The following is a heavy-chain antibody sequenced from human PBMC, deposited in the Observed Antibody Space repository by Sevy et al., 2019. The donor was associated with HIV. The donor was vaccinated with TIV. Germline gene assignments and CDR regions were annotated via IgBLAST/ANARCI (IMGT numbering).Heavy chain of an antibody. V-gene: IGHV3-33*01. CDR2: IWYDRTNK. Sequence: GGSLRLSCAASGFTFSSYGMHRVRQAPCKGLEWVALIWYDRTNKYYADSVKGRFTISRDNSKNTLYLQMNSLRAEDTAVYYCASGAYYYASRSQNFDYWGPGTLVTVSS. CDR3: ASGAYYYASRSQNFDY. CDR1: GFTFSSYG. D-gene: IGHD3-10*01. J-gene: IGHJ4*02.